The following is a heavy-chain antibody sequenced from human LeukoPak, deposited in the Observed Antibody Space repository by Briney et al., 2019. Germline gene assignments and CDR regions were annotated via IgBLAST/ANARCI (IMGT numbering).Heavy chain of an antibody. Sequence: SETLSLTCAVSGGSISSGGYSWSWIRQPPGKGLEWIGYIYYSGSTNYNPSLKSRVTISVDTSKNQFSLKLSSVTAADTAVYYCARLTIFGVVIKYYYGMDVWGQGTTVTVSS. V-gene: IGHV4-61*08. CDR3: ARLTIFGVVIKYYYGMDV. D-gene: IGHD3-3*01. CDR1: GGSISSGGYS. J-gene: IGHJ6*02. CDR2: IYYSGST.